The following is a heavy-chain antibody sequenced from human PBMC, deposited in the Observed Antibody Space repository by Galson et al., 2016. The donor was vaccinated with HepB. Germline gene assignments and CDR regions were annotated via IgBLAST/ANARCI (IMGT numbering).Heavy chain of an antibody. Sequence: SLRLSCAASGFSFSASWMSWVRQAPGGGLECVANIKQDGTVTNYVDSVKGRLTISRDNARSSLHLQMDSLSADDSAVYYCAWGWSPMRWGQGTLVTVSS. CDR2: IKQDGTVT. J-gene: IGHJ4*02. V-gene: IGHV3-7*04. D-gene: IGHD1-26*01. CDR1: GFSFSASW. CDR3: AWGWSPMR.